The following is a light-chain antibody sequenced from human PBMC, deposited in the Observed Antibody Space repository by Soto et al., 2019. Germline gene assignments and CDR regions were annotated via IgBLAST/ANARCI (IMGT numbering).Light chain of an antibody. CDR2: GSS. V-gene: IGKV3-20*01. J-gene: IGKJ1*01. Sequence: EIVLTQSPGTLSLSPGERATLSCRASQSVSSNYLAGYQQKPGQAPRLLIYGSSSRATDIPDRFSGSGSGTDFTLTISRLEPEDFAVYYCQQYGSSPWTFGQGTKVEIK. CDR1: QSVSSNY. CDR3: QQYGSSPWT.